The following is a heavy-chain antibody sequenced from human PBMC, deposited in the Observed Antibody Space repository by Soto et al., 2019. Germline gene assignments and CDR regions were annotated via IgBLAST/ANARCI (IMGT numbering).Heavy chain of an antibody. Sequence: GGSLILSFVASVFNLNTYGIYWVRQAPGKGLQWVAQILYDGSKKHYADSVRGRFTITRDNSKNTVYLKMDSLRVDDTAMYYCVRDWALMADXWGQGTLVTLSX. CDR1: VFNLNTYG. J-gene: IGHJ4*02. D-gene: IGHD3-16*01. V-gene: IGHV3-30*03. CDR2: ILYDGSKK. CDR3: VRDWALMADX.